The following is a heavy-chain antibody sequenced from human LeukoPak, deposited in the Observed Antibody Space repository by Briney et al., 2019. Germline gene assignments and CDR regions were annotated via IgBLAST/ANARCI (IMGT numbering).Heavy chain of an antibody. CDR2: ISAYNGNT. Sequence: ASVKVSCKASGYTFTSYGISWVRQAPGQGLEWMGWISAYNGNTNYAQKIQGRVTMTTDTSTSTAYMELRSLRSDDTAVYYCARFERWTGTVYLDYWGQGTLVTVSS. CDR3: ARFERWTGTVYLDY. CDR1: GYTFTSYG. D-gene: IGHD3/OR15-3a*01. V-gene: IGHV1-18*01. J-gene: IGHJ4*02.